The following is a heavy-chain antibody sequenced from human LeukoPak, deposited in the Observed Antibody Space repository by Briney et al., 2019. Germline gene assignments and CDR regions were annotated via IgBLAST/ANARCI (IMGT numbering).Heavy chain of an antibody. J-gene: IGHJ5*02. V-gene: IGHV4-4*07. Sequence: PSETLSLTCTVSGGSISSYYWSWIRQPAGKGLEWIWRIYTSGSTNYNPSLTSRVTMSVDTSKNQFSLKLSSVTAADTAVYYCARDYYYYDSSGYLYWFDPWGQGTMVTVSS. CDR2: IYTSGST. CDR3: ARDYYYYDSSGYLYWFDP. D-gene: IGHD3-22*01. CDR1: GGSISSYY.